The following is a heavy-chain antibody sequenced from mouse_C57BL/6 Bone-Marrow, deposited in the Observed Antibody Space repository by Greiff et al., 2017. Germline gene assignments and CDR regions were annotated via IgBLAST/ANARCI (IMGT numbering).Heavy chain of an antibody. D-gene: IGHD1-1*01. CDR3: ASPLGSRPAY. V-gene: IGHV1-26*01. CDR1: GYTFTDYY. Sequence: EVQLQQSGPELVKPGASVKISCKASGYTFTDYYMNWVKQSHGKSLEWIGDINPNNGGTSYNQKFKGKATLTVDKSSSTAYMELRSLTSEDSAVYYCASPLGSRPAYWGQGTLVTVSA. J-gene: IGHJ3*01. CDR2: INPNNGGT.